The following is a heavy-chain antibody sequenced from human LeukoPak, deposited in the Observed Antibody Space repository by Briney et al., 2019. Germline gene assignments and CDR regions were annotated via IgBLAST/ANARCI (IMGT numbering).Heavy chain of an antibody. V-gene: IGHV3-7*01. D-gene: IGHD5-24*01. CDR2: IKQDGSEK. J-gene: IGHJ4*02. Sequence: GGSLRLSCAASGFTFSSYWMSWVRQAPGKGLEWVANIKQDGSEKYYVDSVKGRFTISRDNAKNSLYLQMNSLRAEDTAVYYCARGGDGYNSVDFDYWGQGTLSPSPQ. CDR1: GFTFSSYW. CDR3: ARGGDGYNSVDFDY.